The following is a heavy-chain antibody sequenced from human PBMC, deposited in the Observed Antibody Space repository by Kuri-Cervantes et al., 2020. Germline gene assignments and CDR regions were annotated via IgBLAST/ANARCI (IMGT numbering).Heavy chain of an antibody. CDR2: ISSSSSYI. V-gene: IGHV3-21*05. J-gene: IGHJ3*02. CDR1: GFTFSSYS. Sequence: GGSLRLSCAASGFTFSSYSMNWVRQAPGKGLEWVSYISSSSSYIYYADSVKGRFTISRDNAKNSLYLQMNSLRAEDTAVYYCARDRSGCSSTSCYLDAFDIWGQGTMVTVSS. D-gene: IGHD2-2*01. CDR3: ARDRSGCSSTSCYLDAFDI.